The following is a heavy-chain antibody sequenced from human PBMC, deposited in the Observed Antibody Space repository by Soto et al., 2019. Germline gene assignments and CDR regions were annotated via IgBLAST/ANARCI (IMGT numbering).Heavy chain of an antibody. CDR3: AREDSSGYLLCDY. V-gene: IGHV3-74*01. Sequence: GGSLRLSCAASGFTFSNYWMHWVRQAPGKGLVWVSRINSDGSSAIYADSVKGRFTISRDNAKNTLYLQMNSLRDEDTAVYYCAREDSSGYLLCDYWGQGTLVTVSS. J-gene: IGHJ4*02. CDR1: GFTFSNYW. D-gene: IGHD3-22*01. CDR2: INSDGSSA.